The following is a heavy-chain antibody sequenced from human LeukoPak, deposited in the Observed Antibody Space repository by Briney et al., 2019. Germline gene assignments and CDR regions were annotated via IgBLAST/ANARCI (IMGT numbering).Heavy chain of an antibody. V-gene: IGHV1-46*03. CDR1: GYTFTSYY. J-gene: IGHJ3*02. CDR3: ARPEGGSGRTDAFDI. D-gene: IGHD3-10*01. Sequence: ASVKVSCKASGYTFTSYYMHWVRQAPGQGLEWMGIINPSGGSTSYAQKFQGRVTMTRDTSTSTVYMELSSLRSEDTAVYYCARPEGGSGRTDAFDIWGQGRMVTVSS. CDR2: INPSGGST.